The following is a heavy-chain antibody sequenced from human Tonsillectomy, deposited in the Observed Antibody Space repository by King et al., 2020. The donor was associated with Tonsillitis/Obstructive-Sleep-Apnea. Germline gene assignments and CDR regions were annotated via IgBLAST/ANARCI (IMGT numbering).Heavy chain of an antibody. D-gene: IGHD3-10*01. Sequence: VKLVQSGAEVKKPGESLKISCKGSGYSFTSHWIGWVRQTPGKGLEWMGIIYPGDSDARYSPSIQGQVTISADKSISTAYLQWSSLKASDTAMYYCARSHFMVRRVIDWFDPWGQGSLVTVSS. CDR2: IYPGDSDA. CDR1: GYSFTSHW. J-gene: IGHJ5*02. V-gene: IGHV5-51*01. CDR3: ARSHFMVRRVIDWFDP.